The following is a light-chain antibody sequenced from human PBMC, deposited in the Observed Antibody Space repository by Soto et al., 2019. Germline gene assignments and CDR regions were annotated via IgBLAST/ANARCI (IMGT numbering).Light chain of an antibody. CDR3: QQLKSYPLS. CDR1: EDNSSY. V-gene: IGKV1-9*01. Sequence: DIQLTQSPSFLSASVGDGVTITCRASEDNSSYLAWYQQKPGKAPQLLISAASTLQSGVPSRFSGSGSGTEFTLTISILQPEDFATYYCQQLKSYPLSFGGGTKVEI. CDR2: AAS. J-gene: IGKJ4*01.